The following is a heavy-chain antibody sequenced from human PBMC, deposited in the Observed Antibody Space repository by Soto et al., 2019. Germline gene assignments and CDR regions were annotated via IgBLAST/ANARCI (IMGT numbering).Heavy chain of an antibody. CDR3: ARAMYSSSWYDRGFDY. CDR1: GGTFNIYG. CDR2: IIPIFGPA. Sequence: QVQLVQSGAEVKKPGSSVKVSCKASGGTFNIYGINWVRQAPGQGLEWIGGIIPIFGPANYAQKFQGRVTITSDKSTSTAYLEVSSLRSQDTAVYYCARAMYSSSWYDRGFDYWGQGTLVTVSS. J-gene: IGHJ4*02. V-gene: IGHV1-69*06. D-gene: IGHD6-13*01.